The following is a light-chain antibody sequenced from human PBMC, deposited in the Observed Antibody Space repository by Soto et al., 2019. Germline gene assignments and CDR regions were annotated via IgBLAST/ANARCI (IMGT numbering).Light chain of an antibody. CDR1: QSVSSS. CDR3: QQYNNWPPGT. CDR2: GAS. J-gene: IGKJ2*02. Sequence: EIVMTQSPATLSVSPGERATLSCRASQSVSSSLAWYQQKPGQAPKLLFFGASTRATGIPARFSGSGSGTEFSLTIRSLQSEDFAFYYCQQYNNWPPGTFGQGTKVEIK. V-gene: IGKV3-15*01.